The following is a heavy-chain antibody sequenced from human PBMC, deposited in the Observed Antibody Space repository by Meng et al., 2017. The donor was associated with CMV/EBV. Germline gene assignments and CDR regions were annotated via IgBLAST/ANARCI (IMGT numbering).Heavy chain of an antibody. CDR2: ISYDGSNK. V-gene: IGHV3-30*04. D-gene: IGHD2-2*01. Sequence: GGSLRLSCAASGFTFSSYAMHWVRQAPGKGLEWVAVISYDGSNKYYADSVKGRFTISRDNSKNTLYLQMNSLRAEDTAVYYCARGVVVPAAISVRVISVLGHYYYGMDVWGQGTTVTVSS. CDR3: ARGVVVPAAISVRVISVLGHYYYGMDV. J-gene: IGHJ6*02. CDR1: GFTFSSYA.